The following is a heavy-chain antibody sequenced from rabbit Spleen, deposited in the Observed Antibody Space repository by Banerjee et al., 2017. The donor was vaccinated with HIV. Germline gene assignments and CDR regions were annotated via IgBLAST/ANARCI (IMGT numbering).Heavy chain of an antibody. CDR1: GFTLSSYW. CDR2: IYVGSVGNT. Sequence: QSLEESGGDLVKPGASLTLSCKASGFTLSSYWICWVRQAPGKGLEWIGCIYVGSVGNTYYANWAKGRFTISKTSSTTVTLQMTSLTAADTATYFCARNYVNAFDPWGPGTLVTVS. V-gene: IGHV1S40*01. J-gene: IGHJ2*01. CDR3: ARNYVNAFDP. D-gene: IGHD1-1*01.